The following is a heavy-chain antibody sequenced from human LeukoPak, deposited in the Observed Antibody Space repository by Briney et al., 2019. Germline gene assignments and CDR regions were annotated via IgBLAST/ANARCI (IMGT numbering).Heavy chain of an antibody. CDR3: ASKQLPNHDAFDI. V-gene: IGHV5-51*01. J-gene: IGHJ3*02. CDR1: GYSFTSYW. D-gene: IGHD6-13*01. CDR2: IYPGDSDT. Sequence: GESLKISCKGSGYSFTSYWIGWVRQMPGKGLEWMGIIYPGDSDTRYSPSFQGQVTISADKSISTAYLQWSSLKASDTAMYYCASKQLPNHDAFDIWGQGTMVTVSS.